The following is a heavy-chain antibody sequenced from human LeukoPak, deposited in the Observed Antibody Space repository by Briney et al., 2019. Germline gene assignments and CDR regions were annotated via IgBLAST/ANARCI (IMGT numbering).Heavy chain of an antibody. J-gene: IGHJ4*02. CDR2: INPSGGST. Sequence: ASVKVSCKVSGYTLTELSMHWARQAPGQGLEWMGIINPSGGSTSYAQKFQGRVTMTRDTSTSTAYMELSSLRSEDTAVYYCAMKTSSYYYDSSGYLAYWGQGTLVTVSS. CDR3: AMKTSSYYYDSSGYLAY. CDR1: GYTLTELS. V-gene: IGHV1-46*01. D-gene: IGHD3-22*01.